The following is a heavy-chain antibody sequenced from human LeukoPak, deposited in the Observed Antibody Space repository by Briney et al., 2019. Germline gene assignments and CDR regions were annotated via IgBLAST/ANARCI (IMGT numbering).Heavy chain of an antibody. V-gene: IGHV3-7*04. CDR1: VHILTKFC. Sequence: PGGPLRLSCAVSVHILTKFCMRWVRRATGGAVECVAHLYPEEYEKYHVDSVKVRFNISRDKTKNLLFLQINGLRVEDTAVYFCARGDAFSGDHWGQGPLVTVSS. CDR2: LYPEEYEK. CDR3: ARGDAFSGDH. J-gene: IGHJ4*02.